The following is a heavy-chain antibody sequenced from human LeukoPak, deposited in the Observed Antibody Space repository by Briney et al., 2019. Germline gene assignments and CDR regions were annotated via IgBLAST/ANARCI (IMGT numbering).Heavy chain of an antibody. CDR2: TYYSGST. J-gene: IGHJ4*02. V-gene: IGHV4-30-4*01. CDR3: ARVSHYGSGSYFFDY. CDR1: GGSISSGDYY. D-gene: IGHD3-10*01. Sequence: ASQTLSLTCTVSGGSISSGDYYWSWIRQPPGKGLEWVGYTYYSGSTYSNPSLKSRVTISVDTSKNQFSLKLTSVTAADTAVYYCARVSHYGSGSYFFDYWGQGTLVTVSS.